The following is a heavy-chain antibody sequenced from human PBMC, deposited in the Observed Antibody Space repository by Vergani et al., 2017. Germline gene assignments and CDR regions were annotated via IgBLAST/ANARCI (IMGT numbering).Heavy chain of an antibody. CDR1: GGSISAGYF. J-gene: IGHJ3*01. V-gene: IGHV4-61*02. CDR3: ARRSGGYYSGGKVHPPRTAFDV. Sequence: QVQLQASGPGRVKPSQTLSLTCTMSGGSISAGYFWSWIRQPAGKGLEWLGHISASGNASHSPSLKTRVSMSVDTSKNQFSLTVTSVTAADTAIYFCARRSGGYYSGGKVHPPRTAFDVWGHGTVVTVSS. D-gene: IGHD2-15*01. CDR2: ISASGNA.